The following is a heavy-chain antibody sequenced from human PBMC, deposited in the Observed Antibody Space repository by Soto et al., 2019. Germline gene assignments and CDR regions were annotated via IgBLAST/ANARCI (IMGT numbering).Heavy chain of an antibody. D-gene: IGHD1-26*01. CDR1: GDSITNYQ. CDR3: AGDTRTGSYRFDY. CDR2: IFNSGNT. V-gene: IGHV4-4*09. Sequence: QVQLQESGPGLVRPSETLSLTCTVSGDSITNYQWSWIRQSPEKGLEWIGYIFNSGNTVYNPSVRSRVSISADSSRNQFSLTLTSVTAADTAIYYCAGDTRTGSYRFDYWGQGALVTVFS. J-gene: IGHJ4*02.